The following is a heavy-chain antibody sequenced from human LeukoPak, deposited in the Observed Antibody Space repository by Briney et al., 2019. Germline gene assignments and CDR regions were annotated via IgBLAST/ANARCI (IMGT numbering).Heavy chain of an antibody. D-gene: IGHD3-22*01. CDR1: GFIFNNNG. CDR3: AKGSSGYFADL. J-gene: IGHJ5*02. V-gene: IGHV3-23*01. CDR2: ISNDGGGT. Sequence: GGSLRPSCSASGFIFNNNGLIWFRQAPRKGLEWVSAISNDGGGTQYTDFVEGRFTISRDNSKNTLFLHMSTLTDEDTALYYCAKGSSGYFADLWGQGTLVTVSS.